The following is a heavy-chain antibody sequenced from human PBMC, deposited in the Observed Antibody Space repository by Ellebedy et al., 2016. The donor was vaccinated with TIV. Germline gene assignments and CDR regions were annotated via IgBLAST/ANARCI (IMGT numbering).Heavy chain of an antibody. CDR1: GFSFSSYA. CDR3: ALLGAGGDFVYNYYDYDMDV. Sequence: PGGSLRLSCAASGFSFSSYAMSWVRQAPGKGLEWVSVMSGSGFTTYYADSAKGRFTISRDNSKNTLYLQMNSLRAEDTAVYYCALLGAGGDFVYNYYDYDMDVWGQGTTVTVAS. V-gene: IGHV3-23*01. D-gene: IGHD2-21*02. J-gene: IGHJ6*02. CDR2: MSGSGFTT.